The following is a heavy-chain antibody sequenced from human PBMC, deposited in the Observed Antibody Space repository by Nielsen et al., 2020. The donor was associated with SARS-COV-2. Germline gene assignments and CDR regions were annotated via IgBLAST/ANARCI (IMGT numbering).Heavy chain of an antibody. CDR2: IYPGDSDT. V-gene: IGHV5-51*01. J-gene: IGHJ3*02. D-gene: IGHD3-3*01. CDR3: ARGYYDFWSGYYIGAFDI. Sequence: VRQMPGKGLEWMGIIYPGDSDTRYSSSFQGQVTISADKSISTAYLQWSSLKASDTAMYYCARGYYDFWSGYYIGAFDIWGQGTMVTVSS.